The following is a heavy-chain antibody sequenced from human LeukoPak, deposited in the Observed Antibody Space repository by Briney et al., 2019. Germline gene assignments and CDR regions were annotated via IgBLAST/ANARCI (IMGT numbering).Heavy chain of an antibody. J-gene: IGHJ4*02. D-gene: IGHD3-3*02. CDR2: IEYDATSK. V-gene: IGHV3-30*02. Sequence: PGGSLRLSCAASGFTFSSYSMNWVRQAPGKGLEWVSFIEYDATSKKYAEPVKGRFTISRDNSKNTLNLQMTSLRADDTAVYYCATKERAFYFDSWGQGILVTVSS. CDR3: ATKERAFYFDS. CDR1: GFTFSSYS.